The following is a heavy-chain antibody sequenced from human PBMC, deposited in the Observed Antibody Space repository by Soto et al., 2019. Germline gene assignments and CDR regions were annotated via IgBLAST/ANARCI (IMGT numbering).Heavy chain of an antibody. J-gene: IGHJ6*02. CDR1: GFSFNIYA. D-gene: IGHD6-6*01. CDR3: ASASPPRPLPSSGMGV. V-gene: IGHV3-30-3*01. Sequence: QVQLEESGGGVVQPGRSLRLSCAASGFSFNIYAMNWVRQAPGQGLEWLSLISDDGTKTYYADSVKGRFIVSRDDSSNTLYLQMDSLRAEDTALYFCASASPPRPLPSSGMGVWGQGTTVLVSS. CDR2: ISDDGTKT.